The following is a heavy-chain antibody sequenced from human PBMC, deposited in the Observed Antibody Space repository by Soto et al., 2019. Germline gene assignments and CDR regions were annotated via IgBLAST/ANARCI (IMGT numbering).Heavy chain of an antibody. D-gene: IGHD1-7*01. Sequence: SVKVSCKASAGTFSSYAISCVRQAPGQVLEWMGGIIPIFGTANYAQKFQGRVTITADESTSTAFMELSSLRSEDTAVYYCARVGTGTTGHYYYYYGMDVWGQGTTVTVSS. CDR1: AGTFSSYA. J-gene: IGHJ6*02. V-gene: IGHV1-69*13. CDR2: IIPIFGTA. CDR3: ARVGTGTTGHYYYYYGMDV.